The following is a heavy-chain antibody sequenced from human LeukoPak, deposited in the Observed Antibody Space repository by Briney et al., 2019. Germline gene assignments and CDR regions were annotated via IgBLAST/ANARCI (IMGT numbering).Heavy chain of an antibody. CDR1: GFTFSDYN. Sequence: PGGSLRLSYAASGFTFSDYNMNWVRQVPGKGLEWISYISSGSGTIHYADSVKGRFTVSRDNAKNSLYLQMNSLRAEDTAVYYCAKDAEPHYFDYWGQGTLVTVSS. V-gene: IGHV3-48*01. CDR2: ISSGSGTI. D-gene: IGHD1-14*01. J-gene: IGHJ4*02. CDR3: AKDAEPHYFDY.